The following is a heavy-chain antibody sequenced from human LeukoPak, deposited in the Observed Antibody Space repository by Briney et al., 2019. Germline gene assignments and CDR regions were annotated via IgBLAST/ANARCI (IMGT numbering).Heavy chain of an antibody. CDR1: GGTFNRHA. CDR3: ARESLSGGIAAADPFDY. D-gene: IGHD6-13*01. J-gene: IGHJ4*02. V-gene: IGHV1-69*04. Sequence: SLKVSCKASGGTFNRHAFSWVRQTPGQGLEWMGMIIPILNIANSAQKFQDRVTITADKSTSTAYMELSSLRSEDTAVYYCARESLSGGIAAADPFDYWGQGTLVTVSS. CDR2: IIPILNIA.